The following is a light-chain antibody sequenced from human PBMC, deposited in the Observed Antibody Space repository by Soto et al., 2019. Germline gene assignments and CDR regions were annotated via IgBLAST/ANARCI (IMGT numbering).Light chain of an antibody. J-gene: IGKJ1*01. V-gene: IGKV1-39*01. CDR3: QQSYNTPRT. Sequence: DIQMTQSPSSLSASVGDRVTITCRASQTISNFWSWYQQKPGKAPNLLIYAASSLQSGVPSRFSGSGSGTDFTLTISSLQPEDFASYHCQQSYNTPRTFGQGTKVEMK. CDR2: AAS. CDR1: QTISNF.